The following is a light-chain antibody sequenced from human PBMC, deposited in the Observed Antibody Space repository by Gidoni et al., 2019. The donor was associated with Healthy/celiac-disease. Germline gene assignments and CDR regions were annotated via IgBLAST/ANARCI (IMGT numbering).Light chain of an antibody. J-gene: IGKJ2*01. CDR3: LQSYSTPPT. CDR2: AAS. V-gene: IGKV1-39*01. CDR1: QSISSY. Sequence: DIQMTQSPSSLSASVGDRVTITCRASQSISSYLNWYQQKPGKAPKLLIYAASRLQTGVPSRFSGSGSVTDFTLTISSLQPEDFATCYCLQSYSTPPTLGQWIKLEIK.